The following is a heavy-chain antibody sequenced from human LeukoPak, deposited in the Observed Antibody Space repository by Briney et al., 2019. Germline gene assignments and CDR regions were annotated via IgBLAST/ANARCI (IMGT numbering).Heavy chain of an antibody. J-gene: IGHJ6*02. CDR2: ISGSGGST. V-gene: IGHV3-23*01. CDR1: GITFSNYA. CDR3: AKGQLRYFDWPPLYGMDV. D-gene: IGHD3-9*01. Sequence: GGSLRLSCAASGITFSNYAMTWVRQAPGKGLEWVSAISGSGGSTYYADSVKGRFTISRDNSKNTLYLQMNSLRAEDTAVYYCAKGQLRYFDWPPLYGMDVWGQGTTVTVSS.